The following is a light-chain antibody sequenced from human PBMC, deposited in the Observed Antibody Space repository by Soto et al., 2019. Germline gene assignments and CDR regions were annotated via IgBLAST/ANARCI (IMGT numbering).Light chain of an antibody. J-gene: IGKJ5*01. V-gene: IGKV1-13*02. CDR3: QQFNSYPIT. Sequence: AIQVTQSPSSLSASVGDRVTITCRASQDIRGALAWYQQKPGKAPKLLIYDVSTLESGVPSRFSGSGSGTEFTLTISSLQPEYFGTYYCQQFNSYPITFGHGTRLEIK. CDR2: DVS. CDR1: QDIRGA.